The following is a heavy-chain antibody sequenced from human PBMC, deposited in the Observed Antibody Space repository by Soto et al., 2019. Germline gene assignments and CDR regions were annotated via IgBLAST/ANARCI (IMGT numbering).Heavy chain of an antibody. CDR3: AGGWVEMATITAVFDY. Sequence: QVQLVQSGAEVKKPGSSVKVSCKTSGVTFNSYAISWVRQAPGHGLEWMGGIFPIFGTSNYAQKLQGRLTITADESTSTAYMELSSLKSEDTAVYYCAGGWVEMATITAVFDYWGQGTLVTVSS. V-gene: IGHV1-69*01. D-gene: IGHD5-12*01. CDR1: GVTFNSYA. J-gene: IGHJ4*02. CDR2: IFPIFGTS.